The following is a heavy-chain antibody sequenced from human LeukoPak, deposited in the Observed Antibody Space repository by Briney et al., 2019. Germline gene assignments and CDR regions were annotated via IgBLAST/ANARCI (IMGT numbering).Heavy chain of an antibody. CDR2: IKQDGSEK. V-gene: IGHV3-7*01. D-gene: IGHD6-19*01. CDR1: GFTFSSYW. J-gene: IGHJ4*02. CDR3: ARLGYSSGWYPFDY. Sequence: GGSLRLSCAASGFTFSSYWMSWVRQAPGKGLEWVANIKQDGSEKYYVGSVKGRFTISRDNAKNSLYLQMNSLRAEDTAVYYCARLGYSSGWYPFDYWGQGTLVTVSS.